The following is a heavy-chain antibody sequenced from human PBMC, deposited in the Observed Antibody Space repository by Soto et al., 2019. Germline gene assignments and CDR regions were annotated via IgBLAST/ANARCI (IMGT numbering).Heavy chain of an antibody. CDR2: IYTSGST. J-gene: IGHJ3*02. Sequence: SETLSLTCTVSGGSISSYYWSWIRQPAGKGLQWIGRIYTSGSTNYNPSLKSRVTMSVDTSKNQFSLKLGSVTAADTAVYYCARHRGSGSHYYAFDIWGQGTMVTVSS. V-gene: IGHV4-4*07. D-gene: IGHD1-26*01. CDR3: ARHRGSGSHYYAFDI. CDR1: GGSISSYY.